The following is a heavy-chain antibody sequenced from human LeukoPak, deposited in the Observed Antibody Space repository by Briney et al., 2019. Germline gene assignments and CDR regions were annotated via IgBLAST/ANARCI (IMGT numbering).Heavy chain of an antibody. D-gene: IGHD3-16*01. J-gene: IGHJ4*02. CDR2: INPSGGST. CDR3: ARGVAVMRLRLGELPEPFDY. V-gene: IGHV1-46*01. CDR1: GYTFTSSY. Sequence: ASVKVSCKASGYTFTSSYMHWVRQAPGQGLEWMGIINPSGGSTSYAQKFQGRVTMTRDTSTSTVYMELSSLRSEDTAVYYCARGVAVMRLRLGELPEPFDYWGQGTLVTVSS.